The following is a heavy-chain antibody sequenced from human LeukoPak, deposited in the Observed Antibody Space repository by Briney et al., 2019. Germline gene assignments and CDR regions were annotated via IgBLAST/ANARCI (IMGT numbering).Heavy chain of an antibody. D-gene: IGHD3-22*01. CDR1: GFTFSGSA. CDR2: IRSKANSYAT. CDR3: ARESYSSGYYYDY. Sequence: PGGSPRLSCAASGFTFSGSAMHWVRQASGKGLEWVGRIRSKANSYATAYAASVKGRFTISRDNAKNSLYLQMNSLRAEDTAVYYCARESYSSGYYYDYWGQGTLVTVSS. V-gene: IGHV3-73*01. J-gene: IGHJ4*02.